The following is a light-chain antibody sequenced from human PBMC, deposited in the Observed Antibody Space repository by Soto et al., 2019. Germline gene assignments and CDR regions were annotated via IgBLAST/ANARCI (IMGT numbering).Light chain of an antibody. CDR3: QQTYSSSWT. CDR1: QSVRNY. J-gene: IGKJ1*01. V-gene: IGKV1-39*01. CDR2: GAS. Sequence: DIQMSQSSSSLSASVGDSVTITCRASQSVRNYLNWYQHKPGKAPKLLIYGASRLQTGVPSRFSGSGSGTDFTLTVSSLQPEDFATYYCQQTYSSSWTFGQGTKVDIK.